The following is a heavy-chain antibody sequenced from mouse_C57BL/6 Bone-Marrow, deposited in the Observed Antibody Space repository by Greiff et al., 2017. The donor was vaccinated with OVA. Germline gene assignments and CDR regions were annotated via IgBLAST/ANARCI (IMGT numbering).Heavy chain of an antibody. V-gene: IGHV5-15*01. J-gene: IGHJ4*01. CDR1: GFTFSDYG. CDR2: ISNLAYSI. CDR3: ARHRMDY. Sequence: EVQGVESGGGLVQPGGSLKLSCAASGFTFSDYGMAWVRQAPRKGPEWVAFISNLAYSIYYADTVTGRFTISRENAKNTLYLEMSSLRSEDTAMYYCARHRMDYWGQGTSVTVSS.